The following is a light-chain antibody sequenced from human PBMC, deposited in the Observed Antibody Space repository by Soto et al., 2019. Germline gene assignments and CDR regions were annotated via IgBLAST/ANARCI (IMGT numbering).Light chain of an antibody. J-gene: IGKJ2*02. CDR3: QQFDSVPCT. CDR2: DAA. V-gene: IGKV1-33*01. CDR1: QAIKNY. Sequence: IQMTQSPSSLSAPVGDRITITCPASQAIKNYVIWYQHKPGKAPKLLIYDAASWGTGVSSRFSGSGSGTHFTLAISSHQPEDVAPYYCQQFDSVPCTFGQGTKLDIK.